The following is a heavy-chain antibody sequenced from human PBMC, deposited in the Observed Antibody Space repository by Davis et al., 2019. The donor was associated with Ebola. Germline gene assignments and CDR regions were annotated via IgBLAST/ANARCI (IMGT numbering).Heavy chain of an antibody. D-gene: IGHD6-6*01. CDR1: GYTFTGYY. CDR3: AAAIAARLPGY. J-gene: IGHJ4*02. V-gene: IGHV1-2*04. CDR2: INPNSGGT. Sequence: AAPVKVSCKASGYTFTGYYMHWVRQAPGQGLEWMGWINPNSGGTNYAQKFQGWVTMTRDTSISTAYMELSRLRSEDTAVYYCAAAIAARLPGYWGQGTLVTVSS.